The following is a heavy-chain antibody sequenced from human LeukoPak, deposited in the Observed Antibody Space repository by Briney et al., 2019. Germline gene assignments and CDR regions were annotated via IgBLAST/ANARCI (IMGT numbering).Heavy chain of an antibody. CDR2: VFFGVTT. V-gene: IGHV4-39*07. CDR1: GGSISNYY. J-gene: IGHJ4*02. Sequence: PSETLSLTCTVSGGSISNYYWGWIRQPPGKGLEWIGSVFFGVTTFYSPSLKTRVTISVDTSKNQFSLRLTSVTAADTAIYYCVRGNSGFSFGGQGTLVTVSS. CDR3: VRGNSGFSF. D-gene: IGHD4-23*01.